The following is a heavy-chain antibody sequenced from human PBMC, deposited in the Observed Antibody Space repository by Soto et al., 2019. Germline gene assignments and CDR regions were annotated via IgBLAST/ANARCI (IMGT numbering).Heavy chain of an antibody. Sequence: GGSLRLSCAASGFTFSSYWMHWVRQAPGKGLEWVSDIIDSGGSTYYADSVKGRFTISRDNSKSTLYLQMNSLRAEDTALYYCAKGRSYYYYGVDVWGQGTTVTVSS. CDR1: GFTFSSYW. V-gene: IGHV3-23*01. CDR2: IIDSGGST. J-gene: IGHJ6*02. CDR3: AKGRSYYYYGVDV.